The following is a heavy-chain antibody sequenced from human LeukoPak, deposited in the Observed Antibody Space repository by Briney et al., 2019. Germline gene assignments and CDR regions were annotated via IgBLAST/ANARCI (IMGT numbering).Heavy chain of an antibody. CDR1: CGSISTHY. V-gene: IGHV4-59*11. J-gene: IGHJ5*02. D-gene: IGHD3-10*01. CDR3: ARAAIGDTNWFDP. Sequence: SETPSLTSTISCGSISTHYWSWILQPPGKELLWCGYIYYSGSTNYNPSLKSRVTISVDTSKDQFSLKLSSVTAAETAVYYCARAAIGDTNWFDPWGQGTLVTVSS. CDR2: IYYSGST.